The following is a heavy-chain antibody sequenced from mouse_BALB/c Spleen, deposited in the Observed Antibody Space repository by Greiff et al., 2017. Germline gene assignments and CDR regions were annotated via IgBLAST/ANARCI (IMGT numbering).Heavy chain of an antibody. J-gene: IGHJ3*01. D-gene: IGHD1-1*01. CDR3: ARDYGSSPWFAY. CDR1: GYTFSSYW. CDR2: ILPGSGST. V-gene: IGHV1-9*01. Sequence: VQLQQSGAELMKPGASVKISCKATGYTFSSYWIEWVKQRPGHGLEWIGEILPGSGSTNYSEKFKGKATFTADTSSNTAYMQLSSLTSEDSAVYYCARDYGSSPWFAYWGQGTLVTVSA.